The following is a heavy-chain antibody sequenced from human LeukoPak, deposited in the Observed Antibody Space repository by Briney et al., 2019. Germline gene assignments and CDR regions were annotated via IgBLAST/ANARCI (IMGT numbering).Heavy chain of an antibody. CDR3: ARGSSRIYYYDSSGYSHAFDY. J-gene: IGHJ4*02. CDR2: TYYRSKWYT. CDR1: GDSVSSNSAA. D-gene: IGHD3-22*01. Sequence: SQTLSLTCAISGDSVSSNSAAWNWVRQSPSRGLEWLGRTYYRSKWYTDYAESVKSRITINPDTSKNQFSLQVNSVAPEDTAVYYCARGSSRIYYYDSSGYSHAFDYWGQGILVTVSS. V-gene: IGHV6-1*01.